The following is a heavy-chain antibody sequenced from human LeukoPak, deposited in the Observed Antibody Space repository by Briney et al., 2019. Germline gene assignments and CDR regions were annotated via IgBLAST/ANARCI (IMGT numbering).Heavy chain of an antibody. J-gene: IGHJ4*02. Sequence: GASVKVSCKASGYTFTGYYMHWVRQAPGQGLEWMGWISAYNGNTNYAQKLQGRVTMTTDTSTSTAYMELRSLRSDDTAVYYCARVGDYDILTGYYGYLPGDYWGQGTLVTVSS. CDR1: GYTFTGYY. CDR3: ARVGDYDILTGYYGYLPGDY. CDR2: ISAYNGNT. D-gene: IGHD3-9*01. V-gene: IGHV1-18*04.